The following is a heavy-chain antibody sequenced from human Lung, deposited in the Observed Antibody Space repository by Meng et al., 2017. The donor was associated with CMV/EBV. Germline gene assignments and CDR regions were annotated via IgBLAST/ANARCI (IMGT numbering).Heavy chain of an antibody. CDR1: GDNVSSNSAA. CDR2: TYYRSKWYN. D-gene: IGHD3-22*01. CDR3: ARDLNYYDSSGNYYVGWLDP. Sequence: SQTLSLTCAISGDNVSSNSAAWNWIRQSPSRGLEWLGRTYYRSKWYNDFAPSVKSRITFNPDTSKNQLSLHLTSVTPEDTAVYYCARDLNYYDSSGNYYVGWLDPWGHGTLVTVSS. V-gene: IGHV6-1*01. J-gene: IGHJ5*02.